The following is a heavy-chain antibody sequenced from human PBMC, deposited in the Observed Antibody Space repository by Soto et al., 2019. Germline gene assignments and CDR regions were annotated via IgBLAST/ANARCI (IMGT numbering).Heavy chain of an antibody. CDR1: GGTFSSYA. CDR2: IIPIFGTA. D-gene: IGHD3-22*01. CDR3: ARSQGGYYPLLNWFDP. Sequence: QVQLVQSGAEVKKPGSSVKVSCKASGGTFSSYAISWVRQAPGQGLEWMGGIIPIFGTANYAQKFQGRVTITADESTSTAYMELRSLRSEDTAVYYCARSQGGYYPLLNWFDPWGQGTLVTVSS. J-gene: IGHJ5*02. V-gene: IGHV1-69*01.